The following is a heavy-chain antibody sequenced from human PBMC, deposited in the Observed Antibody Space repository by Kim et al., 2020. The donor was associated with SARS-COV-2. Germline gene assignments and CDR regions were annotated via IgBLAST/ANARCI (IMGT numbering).Heavy chain of an antibody. Sequence: GGSLRLSWAASGFTFDVSTMHWVRQAPGKGLEWFSLISWDGGRTYYADSVKGRFTISSDNSKNYLYLQMNSLRTEDTALYYCAKARSPYYYDSSGYEGGGMDVWGQATTVTVSS. CDR1: GFTFDVST. V-gene: IGHV3-43*01. J-gene: IGHJ6*02. CDR3: AKARSPYYYDSSGYEGGGMDV. D-gene: IGHD3-22*01. CDR2: ISWDGGRT.